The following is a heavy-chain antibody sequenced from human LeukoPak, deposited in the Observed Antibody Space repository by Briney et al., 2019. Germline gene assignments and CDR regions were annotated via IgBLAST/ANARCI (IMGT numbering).Heavy chain of an antibody. D-gene: IGHD3-22*01. CDR2: IIPILGIA. CDR1: GGTFSSYT. Sequence: PSVKVSCKASGGTFSSYTISWVRQAPGQGLEWMGRIIPILGIANYAQKFQGRVTITADKSTSTAYMELSSLRSEDTAVYYCARRYDSSGYYGEESWGQGTLVTVSS. J-gene: IGHJ4*02. CDR3: ARRYDSSGYYGEES. V-gene: IGHV1-69*02.